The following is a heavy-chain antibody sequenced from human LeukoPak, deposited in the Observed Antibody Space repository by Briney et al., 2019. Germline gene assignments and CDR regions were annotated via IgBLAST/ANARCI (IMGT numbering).Heavy chain of an antibody. D-gene: IGHD1-26*01. Sequence: GESLKISCNCSGYSFTCYWIGLVRQTPRKGLEWMGIIYPGDSDTIYSPSLEGQFTISADKSISNAYLQWSSLKASDTAMYDCARQRGRELLSRYNWFDPWGKGTLVTVS. V-gene: IGHV5-51*01. CDR3: ARQRGRELLSRYNWFDP. CDR2: IYPGDSDT. J-gene: IGHJ5*02. CDR1: GYSFTCYW.